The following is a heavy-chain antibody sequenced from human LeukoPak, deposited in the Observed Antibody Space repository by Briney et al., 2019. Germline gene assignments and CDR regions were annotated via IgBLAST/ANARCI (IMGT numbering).Heavy chain of an antibody. D-gene: IGHD3-9*01. Sequence: GGSLRLSCAASGFTFSDYYMSWIRQAPGKGLEWVSYISSSGSTIYYADSVKGRFTISRDDAKNSLYLQMNSLRAEDTAVYYCAREFYDILTGSHLYYMDVWGKGTTVTVSS. CDR1: GFTFSDYY. CDR2: ISSSGSTI. V-gene: IGHV3-11*04. CDR3: AREFYDILTGSHLYYMDV. J-gene: IGHJ6*03.